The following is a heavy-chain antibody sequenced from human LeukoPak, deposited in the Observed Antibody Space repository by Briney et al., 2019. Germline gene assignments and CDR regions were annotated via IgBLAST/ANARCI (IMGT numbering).Heavy chain of an antibody. J-gene: IGHJ3*02. V-gene: IGHV3-21*01. CDR1: GFTFSTYT. CDR2: INSNSNYI. CDR3: TRVTGTTQAFDI. Sequence: GGSLRLSCAASGFTFSTYTMNWVRQAPGKGLEWVSSINSNSNYIYYADSLKGRFTVSRDNAKNSLYLQMNSLRAEDTAIYYCTRVTGTTQAFDIWGQGTMVTVSS. D-gene: IGHD1-20*01.